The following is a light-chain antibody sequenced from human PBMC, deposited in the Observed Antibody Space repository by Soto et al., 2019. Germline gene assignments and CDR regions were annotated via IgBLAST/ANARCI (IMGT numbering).Light chain of an antibody. J-gene: IGKJ5*01. V-gene: IGKV1-39*01. Sequence: DIHMTQSPSSLSASLLYIVTITCXASQSISNFLNWYQQTPGKAPKLLISTASTLQTGVPSRFDGSGSGTDFTLTINNLQPEDFATYYCQQSYSTSITFGQGTRLEIK. CDR1: QSISNF. CDR3: QQSYSTSIT. CDR2: TAS.